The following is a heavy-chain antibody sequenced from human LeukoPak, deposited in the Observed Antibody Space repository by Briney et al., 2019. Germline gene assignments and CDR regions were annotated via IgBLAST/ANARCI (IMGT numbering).Heavy chain of an antibody. J-gene: IGHJ4*02. CDR2: ISWNSGGI. CDR1: GFTFDDYA. V-gene: IGHV3-9*03. CDR3: AKDIGYSYGYGLDY. Sequence: GRSLRLSCAASGFTFDDYAMHWVRQAPGKGLEWVSGISWNSGGIGYADSVKGRFTISRDNAKNSLHLQMNSLRAEDMALYFCAKDIGYSYGYGLDYWGQGTLVTVSS. D-gene: IGHD5-18*01.